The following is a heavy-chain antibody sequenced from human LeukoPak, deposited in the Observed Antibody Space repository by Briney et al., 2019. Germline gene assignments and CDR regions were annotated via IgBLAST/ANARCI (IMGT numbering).Heavy chain of an antibody. Sequence: SETLSLTCTVSGGSISSSGYYWGWIRQPPGKGLEWIGSIYYSGSTYYNPSLKSRVTISVDTSKNQFSLKLSSVTAADTAVYYCASSLGQQLPPLHWGQGTLVTVSS. D-gene: IGHD6-13*01. V-gene: IGHV4-39*07. CDR1: GGSISSSGYY. CDR3: ASSLGQQLPPLH. CDR2: IYYSGST. J-gene: IGHJ4*02.